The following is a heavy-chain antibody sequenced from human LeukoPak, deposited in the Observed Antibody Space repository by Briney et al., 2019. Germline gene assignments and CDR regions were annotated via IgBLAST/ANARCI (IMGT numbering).Heavy chain of an antibody. CDR3: AREAVTLPLDY. D-gene: IGHD4-23*01. J-gene: IGHJ4*02. Sequence: PGGSLRLSCAASGFTFDSYSMNWVRQAPGKGLEWVSYISSSSSTIYYADSVKGRFTISRDNAKNSLYLQMNSLRAEDTAVYYCAREAVTLPLDYWGQGTLVTVSS. V-gene: IGHV3-48*01. CDR2: ISSSSSTI. CDR1: GFTFDSYS.